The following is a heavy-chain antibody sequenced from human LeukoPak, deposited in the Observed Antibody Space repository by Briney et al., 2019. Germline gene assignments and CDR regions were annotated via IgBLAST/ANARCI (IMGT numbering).Heavy chain of an antibody. CDR2: IYNSGST. CDR1: GGSISSYY. V-gene: IGHV4-4*07. J-gene: IGHJ4*02. D-gene: IGHD6-13*01. Sequence: SETLSLTCTVSGGSISSYYWSCIRHPAGKGREWIGHIYNSGSTNYNPSLKCRVTMSVATSKNQFSLHLSSVTAADTAVYYCARSAFLVTAPGLYYFDYWGQGTLVAVSS. CDR3: ARSAFLVTAPGLYYFDY.